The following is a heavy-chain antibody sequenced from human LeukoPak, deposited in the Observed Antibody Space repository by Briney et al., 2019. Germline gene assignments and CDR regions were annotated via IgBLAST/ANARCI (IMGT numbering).Heavy chain of an antibody. J-gene: IGHJ4*02. V-gene: IGHV3-72*01. Sequence: GGSLRLSCAASGFTLSDHYMDWVRQAPRKGLEWVGRSRNKANSYTTEYAASVTGRFTIARDDSENSLCLQMNSLKTEDTAVYYCARGDSSGYSNYWGQGTLVTVSS. CDR3: ARGDSSGYSNY. D-gene: IGHD3-22*01. CDR1: GFTLSDHY. CDR2: SRNKANSYTT.